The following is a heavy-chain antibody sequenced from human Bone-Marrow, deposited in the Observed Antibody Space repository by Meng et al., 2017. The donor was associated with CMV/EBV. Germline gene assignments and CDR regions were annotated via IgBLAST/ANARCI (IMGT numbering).Heavy chain of an antibody. J-gene: IGHJ3*02. CDR2: IIPILGIA. V-gene: IGHV1-69*10. CDR1: GGTFSSYA. D-gene: IGHD5-24*01. Sequence: SVNVSCKASGGTFSSYAISWVRQAPGQGLEWMGGIIPILGIANYAQKFQGRVTITADKSTSTAYMELSSLRSEDTAVYYCARERGYNRHDAFDIWGQGTMVTVSS. CDR3: ARERGYNRHDAFDI.